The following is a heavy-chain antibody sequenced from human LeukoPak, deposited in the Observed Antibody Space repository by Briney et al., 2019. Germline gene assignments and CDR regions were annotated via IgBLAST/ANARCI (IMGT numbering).Heavy chain of an antibody. J-gene: IGHJ4*02. V-gene: IGHV1-18*01. D-gene: IGHD6-13*01. CDR2: ISAYNGNT. CDR1: GYTFTSYG. Sequence: ASVKVSCKASGYTFTSYGTSWVRQAPGQGLEWMGWISAYNGNTSYAQKLQGRVTMTTDTSTSTAYMELRSLRSDDTAVYYCARDNHESSSWTPDFDYWGQGTLVTVSS. CDR3: ARDNHESSSWTPDFDY.